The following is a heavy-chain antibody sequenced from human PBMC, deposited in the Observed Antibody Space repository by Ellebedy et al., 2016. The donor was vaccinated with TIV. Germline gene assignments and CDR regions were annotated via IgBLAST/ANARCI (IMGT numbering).Heavy chain of an antibody. V-gene: IGHV4-30-4*01. D-gene: IGHD3-10*01. CDR2: ISYSGNT. CDR1: GGSISSGDYY. J-gene: IGHJ4*02. CDR3: ARGGDCYIHY. Sequence: MPSETLSLTCTVSGGSISSGDYYWSWIRQPPGKGLEWIGYISYSGNTYHNPSLKSRVTISVDTSKNQFSLKLSSVTAADTAVYYCARGGDCYIHYWGQGTLVTVSS.